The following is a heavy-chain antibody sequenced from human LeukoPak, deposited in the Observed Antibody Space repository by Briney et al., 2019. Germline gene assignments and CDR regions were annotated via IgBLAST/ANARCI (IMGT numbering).Heavy chain of an antibody. CDR2: INPNSGGT. D-gene: IGHD1/OR15-1a*01. CDR1: GYTFTGYY. V-gene: IGHV1-2*02. Sequence: GASVKVSCTASGYTFTGYYMHWVRQAPGQGLEWMGWINPNSGGTNYAQKFQGRVTMTRDTSISTAYMELSRLRSDDTAVYYCARDFGVGTGTNNWFDPWGQGTLVTVSS. J-gene: IGHJ5*02. CDR3: ARDFGVGTGTNNWFDP.